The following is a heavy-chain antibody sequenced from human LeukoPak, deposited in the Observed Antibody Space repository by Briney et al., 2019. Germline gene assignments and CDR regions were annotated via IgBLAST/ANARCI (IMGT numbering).Heavy chain of an antibody. CDR1: GGSISSGYY. V-gene: IGHV4-38-2*02. Sequence: SETLSLTCTVSGGSISSGYYWGWIRQPPGKGLEWIGSIYHSGSTYYNPSLKSRVTISVDTSKNQFSLKLSSVTAADTAVYYCARDDLITMVRGVIMETGHFDYWGQGTLVTVSS. CDR2: IYHSGST. D-gene: IGHD3-10*01. CDR3: ARDDLITMVRGVIMETGHFDY. J-gene: IGHJ4*02.